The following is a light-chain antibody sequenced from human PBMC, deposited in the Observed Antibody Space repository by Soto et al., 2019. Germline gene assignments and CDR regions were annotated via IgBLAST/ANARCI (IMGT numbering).Light chain of an antibody. Sequence: DIVMTQSPLSLPVTPGEPASISCRSSQSLLHSNGYNYLDWYLQKPGQSPQLLIYLGSNRASGVPDRFSGSGSGTDFTLKISRVEAEYVRVYYCMQALQTPLFTFGPGTKVDIK. CDR1: QSLLHSNGYNY. CDR3: MQALQTPLFT. CDR2: LGS. V-gene: IGKV2-28*01. J-gene: IGKJ3*01.